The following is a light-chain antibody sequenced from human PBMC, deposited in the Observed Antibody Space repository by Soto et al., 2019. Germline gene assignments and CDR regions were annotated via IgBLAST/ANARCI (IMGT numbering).Light chain of an antibody. CDR3: CSYAGSSTFYV. CDR2: EGS. V-gene: IGLV2-23*01. CDR1: SSDVGSYNL. Sequence: QSVLTQPASVSGYPGQSITISCTGTSSDVGSYNLVSWYQQHPGKAPKLMIYEGSKRPSGVSNRFSGSKSGNTASLTISGLQAEDEADYYCCSYAGSSTFYVFGNGTKVTVL. J-gene: IGLJ1*01.